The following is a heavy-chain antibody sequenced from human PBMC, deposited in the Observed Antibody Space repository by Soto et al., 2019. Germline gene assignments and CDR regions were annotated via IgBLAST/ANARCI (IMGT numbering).Heavy chain of an antibody. D-gene: IGHD3-22*01. Sequence: SVKVSCKASGGTFSSYTISWVRQAPGQGLEWMGRIIPILGIANYAQKFQGRVTITADKSTSTAYMELRSLRSDDTAVYYCARDHYYDSSGYWFDPWGQGTLVTVSS. CDR1: GGTFSSYT. J-gene: IGHJ5*02. CDR3: ARDHYYDSSGYWFDP. V-gene: IGHV1-69*04. CDR2: IIPILGIA.